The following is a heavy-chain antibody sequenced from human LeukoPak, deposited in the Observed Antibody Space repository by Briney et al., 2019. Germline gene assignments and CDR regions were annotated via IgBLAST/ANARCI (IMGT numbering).Heavy chain of an antibody. D-gene: IGHD6-25*01. V-gene: IGHV1-69*13. CDR2: IIPIFGTA. Sequence: ASVKVSCKASGGTFSSYAISWVRQAPGQGLEWMGGIIPIFGTANYAQKFQGRVTITADESTSTAYMELRSLRSEDTAVYYCARRGRVGYSSDWGAFDIWGQGTMVTVSS. CDR3: ARRGRVGYSSDWGAFDI. CDR1: GGTFSSYA. J-gene: IGHJ3*02.